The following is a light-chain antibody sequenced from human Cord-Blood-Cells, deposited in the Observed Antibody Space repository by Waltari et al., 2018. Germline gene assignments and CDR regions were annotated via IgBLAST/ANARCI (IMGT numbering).Light chain of an antibody. Sequence: EIVLTQSPGTLSLSPGESATLSCRASLSVSSISFAWYQQKHGQAPRLLIYGASSRATGIPDRFSGSGSGTDFTLTISRLEPEDFAVYYCQQYGSSPLTFGGGTKVEIK. J-gene: IGKJ4*01. CDR1: LSVSSIS. V-gene: IGKV3-20*01. CDR2: GAS. CDR3: QQYGSSPLT.